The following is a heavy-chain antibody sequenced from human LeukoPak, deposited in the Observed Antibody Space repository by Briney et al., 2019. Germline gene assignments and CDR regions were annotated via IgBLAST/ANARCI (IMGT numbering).Heavy chain of an antibody. CDR2: ISNDGGGT. Sequence: GGSLRLSCAASGFNFNNYGLIWVRQAPGKGLELVSAISNDGGGTTYADFVKGRFTISRDNSKNTLFLQMNSLRAEDTALYYCAKGGSGYFLDLWGQGTLVTVSS. V-gene: IGHV3-23*01. CDR3: AKGGSGYFLDL. D-gene: IGHD3-3*01. J-gene: IGHJ5*02. CDR1: GFNFNNYG.